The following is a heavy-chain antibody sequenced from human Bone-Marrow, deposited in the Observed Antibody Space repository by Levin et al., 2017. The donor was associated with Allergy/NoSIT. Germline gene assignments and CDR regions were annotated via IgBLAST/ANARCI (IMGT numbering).Heavy chain of an antibody. V-gene: IGHV1-8*01. CDR1: RYTFTSFD. Sequence: GESLKISCKTSRYTFTSFDINWVRQATGQGLEWMGWMYPNSDNAGYAQKFQGRVTMTRNTSISTAYMELSSLRSEDTAIYYCARGELGSGYLFDYWAQGTLVTASS. D-gene: IGHD5-12*01. CDR3: ARGELGSGYLFDY. CDR2: MYPNSDNA. J-gene: IGHJ4*02.